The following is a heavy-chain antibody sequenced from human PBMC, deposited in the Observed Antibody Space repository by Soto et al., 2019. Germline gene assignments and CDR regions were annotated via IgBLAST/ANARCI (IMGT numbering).Heavy chain of an antibody. J-gene: IGHJ6*02. Sequence: PGESLKISCNGSGYSFTNYWIVWVRQMPGKGLEWMGSIYPADSDTRYRPSFQGQVTISADESITTAYLQWTSLKASDTAMYYCARASGPDGMDVWGQGTMVTVSS. V-gene: IGHV5-51*01. CDR2: IYPADSDT. CDR1: GYSFTNYW. CDR3: ARASGPDGMDV.